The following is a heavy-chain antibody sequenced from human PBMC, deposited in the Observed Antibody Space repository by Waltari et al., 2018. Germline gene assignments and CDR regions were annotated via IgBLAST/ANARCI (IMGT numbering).Heavy chain of an antibody. CDR3: VTYVGASIGTAAFDG. V-gene: IGHV4-39*01. D-gene: IGHD3-16*01. Sequence: GCNHQPPAKCLEWTATISYSGSTYTSPSLKRRLAIPADTFKNQFSLKLSSVTAADTAVYFCVTYVGASIGTAAFDGWGRGTMVTVSS. J-gene: IGHJ3*01. CDR2: ISYSGST.